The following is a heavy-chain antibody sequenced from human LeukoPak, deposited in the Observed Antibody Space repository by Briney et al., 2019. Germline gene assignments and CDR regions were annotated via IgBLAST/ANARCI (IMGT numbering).Heavy chain of an antibody. J-gene: IGHJ3*02. CDR2: ILNDGSQE. CDR1: GFTFSSYG. V-gene: IGHV3-33*01. D-gene: IGHD3-16*01. CDR3: ARDDALGDNALDI. Sequence: PGGSLRLSCAASGFTFSSYGMHWVRQAPGKGLEWVAVILNDGSQEKYADSVKGRFTISRDNSKNTLFLQMNSLRGEDTAVYYCARDDALGDNALDIWGQGTMVTVSS.